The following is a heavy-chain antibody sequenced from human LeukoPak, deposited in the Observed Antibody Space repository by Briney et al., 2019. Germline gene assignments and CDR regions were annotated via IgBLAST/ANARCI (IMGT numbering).Heavy chain of an antibody. J-gene: IGHJ4*02. D-gene: IGHD6-13*01. Sequence: EASVKVSCKASGYTFPSYFMHWVRQAPGQGLEWMGIINPTGGSTTYAQKFQGRVTMTRDTSTSTVYMGLSSLRSDDTAVYYCARTAAHRFDYWGQGTLVTVSS. CDR1: GYTFPSYF. V-gene: IGHV1-46*01. CDR2: INPTGGST. CDR3: ARTAAHRFDY.